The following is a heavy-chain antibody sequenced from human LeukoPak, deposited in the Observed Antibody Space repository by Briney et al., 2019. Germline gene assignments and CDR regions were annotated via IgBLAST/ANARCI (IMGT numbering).Heavy chain of an antibody. CDR2: ISSSSSYT. CDR1: GFTFSSYS. J-gene: IGHJ6*04. V-gene: IGHV3-21*01. D-gene: IGHD2-2*01. CDR3: ARDKRIPAAPYYYGMDV. Sequence: GGSLRLSCAASGFTFSSYSMNWVRQAPGKGLEWVSSISSSSSYTYYADSVKGRFTISRDNAKNSLYLQMNSLRAEDTAVYYCARDKRIPAAPYYYGMDVWGKGTTVTVSS.